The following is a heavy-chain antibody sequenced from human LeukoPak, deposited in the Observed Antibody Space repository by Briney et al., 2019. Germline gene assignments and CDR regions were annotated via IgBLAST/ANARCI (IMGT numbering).Heavy chain of an antibody. Sequence: GGSLRLSCVASGFTFSNYYMSWVRQAPGRGLEWISYISSGSSYTKYADSVKGRFTISRDNAKNTLYLQMNSLRAEDTAVYYCARVAAVGMRFFDFWGQGTLVTVSS. CDR1: GFTFSNYY. J-gene: IGHJ4*02. V-gene: IGHV3-11*05. D-gene: IGHD6-13*01. CDR2: ISSGSSYT. CDR3: ARVAAVGMRFFDF.